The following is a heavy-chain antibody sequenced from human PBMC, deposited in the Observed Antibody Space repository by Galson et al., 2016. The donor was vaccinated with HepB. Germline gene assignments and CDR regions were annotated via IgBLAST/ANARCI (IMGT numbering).Heavy chain of an antibody. Sequence: SLRLSCAGSGYTFSTYAMTWVRQAPGKGLEWVSIISASAGTTYYTDSVKGRFTISRDNSEKTVDLQMNSLSVEDTAVYFCAREGFTSGRCGGLDYWGQGVLVTVSS. CDR3: AREGFTSGRCGGLDY. J-gene: IGHJ4*02. V-gene: IGHV3-23*01. D-gene: IGHD6-19*01. CDR1: GYTFSTYA. CDR2: ISASAGTT.